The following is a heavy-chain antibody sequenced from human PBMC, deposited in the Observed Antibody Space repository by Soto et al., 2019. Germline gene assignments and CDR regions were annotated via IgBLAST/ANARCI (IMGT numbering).Heavy chain of an antibody. J-gene: IGHJ4*02. CDR1: GFTFRWFG. V-gene: IGHV3-30*18. D-gene: IGHD3-10*01. CDR3: AKGEVRGIIPSYFDY. CDR2: ISNDGSNE. Sequence: GGSLRLSCAGSGFTFRWFGMNWVRQAPGKGLEWVTRISNDGSNEYYVDSVKGRFTISRDNSKNTLYLQMDSLRAEDTAVYYCAKGEVRGIIPSYFDYWGRGTLVTVSS.